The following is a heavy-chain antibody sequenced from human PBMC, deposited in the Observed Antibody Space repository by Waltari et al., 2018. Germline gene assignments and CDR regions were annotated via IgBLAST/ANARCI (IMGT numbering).Heavy chain of an antibody. CDR3: AREGSDWSLDV. V-gene: IGHV3-48*03. Sequence: VEVVESGGGLVQPGGSLRLSCVTSGFSFSSFEMNWVRQAPGKGLEWVSFISSTGNTKYYADSVRGRFTSSRVNAKNSMYLQMNSLRVEDTALYYCAREGSDWSLDVWGQGTSVTVSS. D-gene: IGHD6-19*01. CDR2: ISSTGNTK. CDR1: GFSFSSFE. J-gene: IGHJ3*01.